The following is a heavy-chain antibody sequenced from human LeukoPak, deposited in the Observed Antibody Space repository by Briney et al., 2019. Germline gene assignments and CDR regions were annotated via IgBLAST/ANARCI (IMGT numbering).Heavy chain of an antibody. Sequence: ASVKVSCKASGYTFTGYYMHWVRQAPGQGLEWMGVIYPSAGGSTRYTQQFQGRVTMTRDTSTSTVYMELSSLTSEDTAVYYCAREKGFYWGQGTLVTVSS. CDR1: GYTFTGYY. V-gene: IGHV1-46*01. CDR3: AREKGFY. D-gene: IGHD2-15*01. CDR2: IYPSAGGST. J-gene: IGHJ4*02.